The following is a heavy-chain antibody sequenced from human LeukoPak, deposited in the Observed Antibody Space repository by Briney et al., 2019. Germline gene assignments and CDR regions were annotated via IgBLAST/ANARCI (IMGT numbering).Heavy chain of an antibody. Sequence: PGGSLRLSCAASGFTFSSYGMHWVRQAPGKGLEWVAIVSYDGSNKYYADFVKGRFTISRDNSKNTLYLQMNSLRAEDTAVYYCAKDHEGIAIWGQGTMVTVPS. V-gene: IGHV3-30*18. J-gene: IGHJ3*02. CDR1: GFTFSSYG. D-gene: IGHD6-13*01. CDR3: AKDHEGIAI. CDR2: VSYDGSNK.